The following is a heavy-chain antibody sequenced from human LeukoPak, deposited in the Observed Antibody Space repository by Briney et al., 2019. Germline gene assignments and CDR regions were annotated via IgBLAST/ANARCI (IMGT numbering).Heavy chain of an antibody. V-gene: IGHV3-30*04. CDR2: ISYDGSDK. J-gene: IGHJ4*02. CDR3: ARSGYCSSTSCYADTPFDY. CDR1: GFTFSSYA. Sequence: GGSLRLSCAASGFTFSSYAMYWVRQAPGKGLEWVAVISYDGSDKFYADSVKGRFTISRDNAKNSLYLQMNSLRAEDTAVYYCARSGYCSSTSCYADTPFDYWGQGTLVTVSS. D-gene: IGHD2-2*01.